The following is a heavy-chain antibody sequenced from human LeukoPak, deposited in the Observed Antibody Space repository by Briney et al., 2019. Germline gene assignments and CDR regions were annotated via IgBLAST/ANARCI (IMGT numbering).Heavy chain of an antibody. Sequence: SVKVSCKASGGTFSSYAISWVRQAPGQGLEWMGGIIPIFGTANYAQKFQGRVTITADESTSTAYMELSSLRSEDTAVYYCATSAAVSVYARRQYYFDYWGQGTLVTASS. V-gene: IGHV1-69*13. D-gene: IGHD2-8*01. J-gene: IGHJ4*02. CDR2: IIPIFGTA. CDR1: GGTFSSYA. CDR3: ATSAAVSVYARRQYYFDY.